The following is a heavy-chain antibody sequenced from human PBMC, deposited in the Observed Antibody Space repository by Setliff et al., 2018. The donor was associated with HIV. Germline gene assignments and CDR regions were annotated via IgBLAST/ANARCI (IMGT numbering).Heavy chain of an antibody. CDR3: SSSSSDSDFDY. V-gene: IGHV3-21*01. J-gene: IGHJ4*02. Sequence: GGSLRLSCAASGFTFSSYTMNWVRQAPGKGLEWVSSISSRSTYIYYADSVKGRFTISRDSAKNSLFLQMNSLRPEDTAVYYCSSSSSDSDFDYWGQGTLVTVSS. D-gene: IGHD6-6*01. CDR1: GFTFSSYT. CDR2: ISSRSTYI.